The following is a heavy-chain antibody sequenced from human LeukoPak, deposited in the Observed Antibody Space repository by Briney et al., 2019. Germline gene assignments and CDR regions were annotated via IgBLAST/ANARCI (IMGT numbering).Heavy chain of an antibody. V-gene: IGHV5-51*01. CDR2: IYPGDSDT. J-gene: IGHJ4*02. CDR3: ARPRAGDSSPFDY. D-gene: IGHD3-16*01. CDR1: GYSFTSYW. Sequence: GESLKISWKGSGYSFTSYWIGWVRQMPGKGLEWMGIIYPGDSDTRYSPFFQGQVTISADKSISTAYLQWSSLKASDTAMYYCARPRAGDSSPFDYWGQGTLVTVSS.